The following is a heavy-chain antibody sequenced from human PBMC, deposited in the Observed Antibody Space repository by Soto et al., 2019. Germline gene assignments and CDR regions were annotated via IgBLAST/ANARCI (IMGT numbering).Heavy chain of an antibody. V-gene: IGHV3-53*01. D-gene: IGHD2-15*01. Sequence: DVQVVESGGGLIQPGGSLRLSCAGSGFIVNGKKYITWVRQAPGKGLDWVSGFYLADGTYYADSVKGRFTVSIDSSKNTVYLQMNNLSPEDTAVYYCATLLLREHAFDIWGLGTMVTVSS. CDR3: ATLLLREHAFDI. CDR2: FYLADGT. J-gene: IGHJ3*02. CDR1: GFIVNGKKY.